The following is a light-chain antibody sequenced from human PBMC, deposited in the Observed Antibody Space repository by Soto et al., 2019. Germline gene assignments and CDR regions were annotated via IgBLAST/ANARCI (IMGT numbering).Light chain of an antibody. J-gene: IGKJ5*01. Sequence: AIQVTRSPSSLSASVVDGVASACRASQGIRNDLGWYQQKPGKAPKLLIYAASSLQSGVPSRFSGSGSGTDFTLTISSLQPEDFATYYCLQDYNYPITFGQGTRLEI. CDR1: QGIRND. V-gene: IGKV1-6*01. CDR3: LQDYNYPIT. CDR2: AAS.